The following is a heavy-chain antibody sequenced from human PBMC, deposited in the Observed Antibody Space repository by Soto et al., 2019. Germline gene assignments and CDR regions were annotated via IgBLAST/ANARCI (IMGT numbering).Heavy chain of an antibody. J-gene: IGHJ3*02. CDR1: GGSISSGGYY. D-gene: IGHD1-26*01. V-gene: IGHV4-31*03. Sequence: QVQLQESGPGLVKPSQTLSLTCTVSGGSISSGGYYWSWIRQHPGKGLEWIGYIYYSGSTYYNPSLKSRVTISVDTSKNQSSLKLSSVTAADTAVYYCAVEGWELLDAFDIWGQGTMVTVSS. CDR2: IYYSGST. CDR3: AVEGWELLDAFDI.